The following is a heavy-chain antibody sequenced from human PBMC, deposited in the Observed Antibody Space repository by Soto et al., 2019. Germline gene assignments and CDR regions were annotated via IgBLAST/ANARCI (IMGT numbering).Heavy chain of an antibody. Sequence: GSLRLSCAASGFTFSDYFMTWVRQAPGKGLEWVATIKQDGNEKYYVDSVRGRFTISRDNPKNSLYLQMNSLKTEDTAVYYCTTDLWFGEFTWGQGTLVTVSS. V-gene: IGHV3-7*03. CDR1: GFTFSDYF. J-gene: IGHJ5*02. CDR2: IKQDGNEK. D-gene: IGHD3-10*01. CDR3: TTDLWFGEFT.